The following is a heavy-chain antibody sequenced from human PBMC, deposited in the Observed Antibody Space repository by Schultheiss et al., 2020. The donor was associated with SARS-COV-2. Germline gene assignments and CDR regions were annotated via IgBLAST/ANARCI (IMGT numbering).Heavy chain of an antibody. J-gene: IGHJ6*02. V-gene: IGHV1-18*01. CDR1: GYTFGNFG. CDR3: ARTRGDDYGMDV. CDR2: ISAHNGDT. D-gene: IGHD5-24*01. Sequence: ASVKVSCEASGYTFGNFGVTWVRQAPGQGLEWVGWISAHNGDTNYAQKLQGRVTMTTDTSTSTAYMELRSLRSDDTAVYYCARTRGDDYGMDVWGQGTTVTVSS.